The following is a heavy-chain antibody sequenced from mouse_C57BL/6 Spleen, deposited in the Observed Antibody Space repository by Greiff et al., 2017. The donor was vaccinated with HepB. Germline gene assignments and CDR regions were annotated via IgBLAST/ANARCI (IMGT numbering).Heavy chain of an antibody. Sequence: EVKLQQSGPELVKPGASVKISCKASGYTFTDYYMNWVKQSHGKSLEWIGDINPNNGGTSYNQKFKGKATLTVDKSSSTAYMELRSLTSEDSAVYYCARRGNYFFAYWGQGTLVTVSA. D-gene: IGHD1-1*01. CDR2: INPNNGGT. CDR3: ARRGNYFFAY. J-gene: IGHJ3*01. V-gene: IGHV1-26*01. CDR1: GYTFTDYY.